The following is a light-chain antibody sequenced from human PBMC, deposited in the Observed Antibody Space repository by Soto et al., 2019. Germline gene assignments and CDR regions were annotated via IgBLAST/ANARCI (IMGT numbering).Light chain of an antibody. CDR1: SSDVGAYNH. CDR2: EVS. Sequence: QSALTQPASVSGSPGQSITISCSGTSSDVGAYNHVSWYQQNPGKAPKLMIYEVSNRPSGVSNRFSGSKSGNTASLTISGLRAEDEADYYCSSYTRQYTPSYVFGAGTKLTVL. J-gene: IGLJ1*01. CDR3: SSYTRQYTPSYV. V-gene: IGLV2-14*01.